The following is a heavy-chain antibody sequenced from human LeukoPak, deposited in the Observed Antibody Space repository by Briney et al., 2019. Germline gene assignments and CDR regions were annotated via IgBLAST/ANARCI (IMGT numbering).Heavy chain of an antibody. J-gene: IGHJ4*02. CDR1: GYSFTSYW. V-gene: IGHV5-51*01. D-gene: IGHD6-19*01. CDR3: ARTRIAVAGPPYYFDY. Sequence: GESLKISCKGSGYSFTSYWIGWVRQMPGKGLEWMGIIYPGDSDTRYSPSFQGQVTISADKSISTAYLQWSSLKASDTAMYYCARTRIAVAGPPYYFDYWGQGTLVTVS. CDR2: IYPGDSDT.